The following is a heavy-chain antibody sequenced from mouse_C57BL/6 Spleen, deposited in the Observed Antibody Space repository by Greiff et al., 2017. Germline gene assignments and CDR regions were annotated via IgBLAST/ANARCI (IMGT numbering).Heavy chain of an antibody. V-gene: IGHV5-9*01. J-gene: IGHJ3*01. CDR1: GFTFSSYT. Sequence: EVKLVESGGGLVKPGGSLKLSCAASGFTFSSYTMSWVRQTPEKRLEWVATISGGGGNTYYPDSVKGRFTISRDNAKNTLYLQMSSLRSEDTALDYCARQGYYGSSSWFAYWGQGTLVTVSA. CDR2: ISGGGGNT. CDR3: ARQGYYGSSSWFAY. D-gene: IGHD1-1*01.